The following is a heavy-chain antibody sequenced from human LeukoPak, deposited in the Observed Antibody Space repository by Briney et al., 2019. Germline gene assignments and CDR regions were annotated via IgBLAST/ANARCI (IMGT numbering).Heavy chain of an antibody. CDR3: ARRSSSAYIDY. CDR1: TITFSNYW. D-gene: IGHD2-2*01. CDR2: INSDGSST. Sequence: PGGSLRLSCAASTITFSNYWMHWVRQAPGKGLVWVSRINSDGSSTSYADSVKGRFTISRDNAKNTLYLQMNSLRAEDTAIYYCARRSSSAYIDYWGQGTLVTVSS. V-gene: IGHV3-74*01. J-gene: IGHJ4*02.